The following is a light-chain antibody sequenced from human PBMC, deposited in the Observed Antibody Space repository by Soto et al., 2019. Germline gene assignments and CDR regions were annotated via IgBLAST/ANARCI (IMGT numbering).Light chain of an antibody. J-gene: IGKJ1*01. V-gene: IGKV3-11*01. CDR3: HQRSNWPGT. Sequence: EIVLTQSPGTLSLSPGERATLSCRASQSVSSYLAWYQQKPGQAPRLLIYDASNRATGIPARFSGSGSGTDFTLTISSLVPEDFAVYYCHQRSNWPGTFGQGTKVEIK. CDR2: DAS. CDR1: QSVSSY.